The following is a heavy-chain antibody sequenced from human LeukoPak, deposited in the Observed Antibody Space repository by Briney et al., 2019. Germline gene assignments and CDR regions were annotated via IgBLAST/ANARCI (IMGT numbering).Heavy chain of an antibody. CDR2: ISSSSSYI. Sequence: PGGSLRLSCAASGFTFSSYSMNWVRQAPGKGLEWVSSISSSSSYIYYADSVKGRFTISRDNAKNSLYLQMNSLRAEDTAVYYCARVDNMVRGIIAYWGQGTLVTVSS. J-gene: IGHJ4*02. D-gene: IGHD3-10*01. V-gene: IGHV3-21*01. CDR1: GFTFSSYS. CDR3: ARVDNMVRGIIAY.